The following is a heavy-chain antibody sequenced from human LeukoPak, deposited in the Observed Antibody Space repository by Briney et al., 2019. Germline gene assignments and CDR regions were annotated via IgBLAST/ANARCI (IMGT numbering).Heavy chain of an antibody. D-gene: IGHD6-19*01. Sequence: GRSLRLSCAASGFTFDDYAMHWVRQAPGKGLEWVSGISWNSDTIGYADSVKGRFTISRDNAKNSLYLQMNSLRAEDTAFYYCAKDTGGWPYYFDYWGQQTLVTLSS. CDR2: ISWNSDTI. CDR3: AKDTGGWPYYFDY. V-gene: IGHV3-9*01. CDR1: GFTFDDYA. J-gene: IGHJ4*02.